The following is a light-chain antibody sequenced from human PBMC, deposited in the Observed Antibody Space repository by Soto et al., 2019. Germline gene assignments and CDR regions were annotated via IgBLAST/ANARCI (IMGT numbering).Light chain of an antibody. CDR3: HQYASSSET. Sequence: EIVMTQSPATLSVSPGERATLSCRASPSVPNYLAWYQQKPGQAPRLLIYATSTRATGIPARFSGSGSGTDFTLTISRLEPEDSAVYYCHQYASSSETFGQGTKVDI. CDR2: ATS. V-gene: IGKV3-15*01. J-gene: IGKJ1*01. CDR1: PSVPNY.